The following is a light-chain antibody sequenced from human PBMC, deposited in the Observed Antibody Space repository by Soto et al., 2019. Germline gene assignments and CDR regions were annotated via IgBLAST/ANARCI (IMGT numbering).Light chain of an antibody. J-gene: IGKJ1*01. CDR3: QQRSNWTQT. V-gene: IGKV3-15*01. Sequence: IVMTQSPATLFLSPGERATLSCGASRGISSNLAWYQQKPGQAPRLLIYDASTRATGIPARFSGTGSGTEFTLTISSLKYEDVAVYYGQQRSNWTQTFGQGTKVDIK. CDR1: RGISSN. CDR2: DAS.